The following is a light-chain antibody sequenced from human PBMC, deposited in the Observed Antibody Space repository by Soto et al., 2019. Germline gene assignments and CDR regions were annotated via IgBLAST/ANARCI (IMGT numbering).Light chain of an antibody. CDR3: QQRSNWPLN. Sequence: DIVLTQSPATLSLSPGERATLSCRASQSVSSSLAWYQQKTGQTPRLLIYDASNRATGIPARFSGSGSGTDFTLTVSSLEPEDFAVYYCQQRSNWPLNFGGGTKVELK. CDR2: DAS. J-gene: IGKJ4*01. CDR1: QSVSSS. V-gene: IGKV3-11*01.